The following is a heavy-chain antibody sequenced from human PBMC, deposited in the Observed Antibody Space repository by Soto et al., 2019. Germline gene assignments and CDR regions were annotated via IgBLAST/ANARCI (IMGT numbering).Heavy chain of an antibody. J-gene: IGHJ4*02. D-gene: IGHD3-22*01. CDR1: GGSISSRGYY. Sequence: PSETLSLTCTVSGGSISSRGYYWNWIRQLPGKGLEWIGYISSSGTHYSASLKSRLTISVDTSKNQFSLNLSSVSAADTAVYYCARGDYYDSSGYYSWGQGTLVTVSS. CDR2: ISSSGT. V-gene: IGHV4-31*03. CDR3: ARGDYYDSSGYYS.